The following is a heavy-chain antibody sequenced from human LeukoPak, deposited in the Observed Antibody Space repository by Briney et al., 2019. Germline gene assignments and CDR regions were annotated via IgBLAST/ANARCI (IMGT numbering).Heavy chain of an antibody. J-gene: IGHJ3*02. D-gene: IGHD3-10*01. CDR1: GGSFSGYY. CDR2: INHSGST. V-gene: IGHV4-34*01. Sequence: SETLSLTCAVYGGSFSGYYWSWIRQPPGKGLEWIGGINHSGSTNYNPSLESRVTISVDTSRNQFSLKLNSVTAADTAVYYCAKSNGYGLVDIWGQGTMVTVSS. CDR3: AKSNGYGLVDI.